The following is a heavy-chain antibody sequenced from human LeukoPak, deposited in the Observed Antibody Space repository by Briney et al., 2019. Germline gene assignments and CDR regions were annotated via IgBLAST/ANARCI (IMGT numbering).Heavy chain of an antibody. D-gene: IGHD2-2*01. CDR1: GFTFSSYW. Sequence: GGSLRLSCAASGFTFSSYWMHWVRHAPGKGLVWVSRINSDGSTTSYADSVKGRFTISRDNAKNTLYLQMNSLRAEDTAVYYCAREVVSTSCIDPWGQGTLVTVSS. J-gene: IGHJ5*02. CDR2: INSDGSTT. CDR3: AREVVSTSCIDP. V-gene: IGHV3-74*01.